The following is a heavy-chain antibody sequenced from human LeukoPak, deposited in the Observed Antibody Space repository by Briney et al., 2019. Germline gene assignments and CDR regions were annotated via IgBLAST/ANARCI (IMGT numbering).Heavy chain of an antibody. Sequence: PWGSLSLSCAASGFPLSSYAMRWVRQAPGKGLEWVAVMSYDGNNKYYADSVKGRFTISRDNSKNTLYLQMNSLRAEDTALYYCARPEYSSSWLIDYWGQGTLVTVSS. CDR1: GFPLSSYA. J-gene: IGHJ4*02. D-gene: IGHD6-13*01. V-gene: IGHV3-30*04. CDR2: MSYDGNNK. CDR3: ARPEYSSSWLIDY.